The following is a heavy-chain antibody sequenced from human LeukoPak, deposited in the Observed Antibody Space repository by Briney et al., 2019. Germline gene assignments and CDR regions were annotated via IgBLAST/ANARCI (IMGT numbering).Heavy chain of an antibody. Sequence: PGGSLRLSCAASGFTFSSYGMHWVRQAPGKGLEWVAFIRYDGSNKYYADSVKGRFTISRDNSKNTLYLQMNSLRAEDTAVYYFAKDFGYGSGSYYFDYWGQGTLVTVSS. CDR1: GFTFSSYG. V-gene: IGHV3-30*02. CDR3: AKDFGYGSGSYYFDY. CDR2: IRYDGSNK. J-gene: IGHJ4*02. D-gene: IGHD3-10*01.